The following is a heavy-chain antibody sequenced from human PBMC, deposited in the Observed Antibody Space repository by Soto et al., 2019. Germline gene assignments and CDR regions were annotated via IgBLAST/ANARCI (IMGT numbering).Heavy chain of an antibody. Sequence: PSETLSLTCTVSGGSISSYYWSWIRQPPGKGLEWIGYIYNSGSTNYNPSLKSRVTISVDTSKNQFSLKLSSVTAADTAVYYCARSSVAGAGYFQHWGQGTQVTVSS. CDR1: GGSISSYY. CDR3: ARSSVAGAGYFQH. V-gene: IGHV4-59*08. CDR2: IYNSGST. J-gene: IGHJ1*01. D-gene: IGHD6-19*01.